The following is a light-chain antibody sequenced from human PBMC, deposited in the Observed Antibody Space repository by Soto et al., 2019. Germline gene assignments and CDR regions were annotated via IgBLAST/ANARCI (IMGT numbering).Light chain of an antibody. J-gene: IGLJ1*01. CDR1: SSDVGGYNY. CDR2: EVS. V-gene: IGLV2-8*01. Sequence: QSVLTQPASATGSPGQSVTISSNRTSSDVGGYNYVSWYQHHPGKAPTLMIYEVSKRPSGVPDRFSGSKSGNTASLTVSGLQAEDEADYYRSSYAGSDNYVFGTGTKVTVL. CDR3: SSYAGSDNYV.